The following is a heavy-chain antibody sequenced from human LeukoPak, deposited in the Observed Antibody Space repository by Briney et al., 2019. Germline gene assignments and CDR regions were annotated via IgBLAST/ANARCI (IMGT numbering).Heavy chain of an antibody. Sequence: PGGSLRLSCSMSGFTLSHYAMSWVRQAPGKGLEWVSTICGGGGSTDYTDSVKGRFTISRDNSKNTLYLQMSSLGAEDTAVYYCAKGHRYCTSGNCNSAIDYWGQGTLVTVSS. CDR3: AKGHRYCTSGNCNSAIDY. D-gene: IGHD2-15*01. CDR1: GFTLSHYA. CDR2: ICGGGGST. J-gene: IGHJ4*02. V-gene: IGHV3-23*01.